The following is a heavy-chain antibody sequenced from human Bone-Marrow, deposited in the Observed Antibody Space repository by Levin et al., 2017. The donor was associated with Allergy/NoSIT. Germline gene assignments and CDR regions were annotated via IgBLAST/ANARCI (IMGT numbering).Heavy chain of an antibody. J-gene: IGHJ4*02. CDR1: AISLSSSTGGMG. Sequence: SGPTLVKPTQTLTLTCTFSAISLSSSTGGMGVGWIRQPPGKALEWLALIYWDDDDKRYSPSLQSRLTITKDTSKNQVVLTLTNMDPVDTATYYCAHDNSGLFDFWGQGTLVIASS. CDR3: AHDNSGLFDF. CDR2: IYWDDDDK. V-gene: IGHV2-5*02. D-gene: IGHD3-10*01.